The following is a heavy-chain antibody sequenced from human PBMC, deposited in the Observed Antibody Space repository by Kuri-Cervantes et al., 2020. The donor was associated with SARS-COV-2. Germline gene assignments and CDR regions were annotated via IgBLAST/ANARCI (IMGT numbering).Heavy chain of an antibody. CDR2: INPDGSYT. J-gene: IGHJ4*02. CDR3: VRDGDHWNFDY. V-gene: IGHV3-74*01. CDR1: GFTFSTYP. Sequence: GESLKISCAASGFTFSTYPMHWVRQAPGKGLVWVSRINPDGSYTNNADSVKGRFTLSRDNAKNMLFLQMNSLRAEDTAVYYCVRDGDHWNFDYWGQGTLVTVSS. D-gene: IGHD1-1*01.